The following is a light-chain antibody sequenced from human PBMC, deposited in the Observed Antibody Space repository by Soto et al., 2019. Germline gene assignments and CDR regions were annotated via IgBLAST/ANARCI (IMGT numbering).Light chain of an antibody. Sequence: DIQMTQSPSSLSASVGDRVTITCRASQNINNYLNWYQQKPGKAPKLMIYAASTLQRGVPSRFSGSGSGTDFTLTISSLQPEDFATYYCQQGYSSPRTFGQGTKVDIK. V-gene: IGKV1-39*01. CDR3: QQGYSSPRT. CDR2: AAS. J-gene: IGKJ1*01. CDR1: QNINNY.